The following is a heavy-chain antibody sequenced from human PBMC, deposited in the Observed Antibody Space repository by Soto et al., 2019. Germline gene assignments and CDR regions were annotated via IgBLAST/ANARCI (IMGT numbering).Heavy chain of an antibody. CDR3: ARDYSSYGPFDY. D-gene: IGHD5-18*01. CDR2: ISSSSSTI. Sequence: PGGSPRLSCAAPGFTFSSFNMKWVRQVPGKGLEWVSYISSSSSTIYYADSVKGRFTISRDNAKNSLYLQMNSLRAEDTAVYYCARDYSSYGPFDYWGQGTLVTVSS. CDR1: GFTFSSFN. J-gene: IGHJ4*02. V-gene: IGHV3-48*01.